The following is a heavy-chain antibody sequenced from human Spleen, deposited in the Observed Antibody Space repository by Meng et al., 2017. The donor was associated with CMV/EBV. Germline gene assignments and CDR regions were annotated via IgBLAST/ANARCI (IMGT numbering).Heavy chain of an antibody. D-gene: IGHD5-12*01. CDR2: IYYSGST. V-gene: IGHV4-39*01. J-gene: IGHJ4*02. CDR3: ASLSGGWLRF. Sequence: LTCTVSGGSISSSSYYWGWIRQPPGKGLEWIGSIYYSGSTYYNPSLKSRVTISVDTSKNQFSLKLSSVTAADTAVYYCASLSGGWLRFWGQGTLVTVSS. CDR1: GGSISSSSYY.